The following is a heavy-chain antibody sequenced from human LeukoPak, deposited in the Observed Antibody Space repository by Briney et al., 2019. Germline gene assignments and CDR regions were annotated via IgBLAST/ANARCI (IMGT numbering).Heavy chain of an antibody. V-gene: IGHV4-39*07. CDR2: IYYSGST. CDR1: GGSISSSSYY. J-gene: IGHJ4*02. CDR3: ARESHYDILTGYYIGPGDY. Sequence: SETLSLTCTVSGGSISSSSYYWGWIRQPPGKGLEWIGSIYYSGSTYYNPSLKSRVTISVDTSKNQFSLKLSSVTAADTAVYYCARESHYDILTGYYIGPGDYWGQGTLVTVSS. D-gene: IGHD3-9*01.